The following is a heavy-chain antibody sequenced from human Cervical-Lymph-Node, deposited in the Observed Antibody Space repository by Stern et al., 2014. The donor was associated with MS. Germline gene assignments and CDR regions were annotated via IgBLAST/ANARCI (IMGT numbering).Heavy chain of an antibody. CDR1: GYTFNTYA. CDR2: INAGNGNT. J-gene: IGHJ6*02. Sequence: MQLVESGAEVKKLGASVNVSCKASGYTFNTYATHWAPHPPGQGLEWMGYINAGNGNTKYSQKFQGRVTITRDTSASTGYIELSSLRSEDSAVYYCATPFSHSFRYGMHVWGQGTTVTVFS. CDR3: ATPFSHSFRYGMHV. V-gene: IGHV1-3*01. D-gene: IGHD2/OR15-2a*01.